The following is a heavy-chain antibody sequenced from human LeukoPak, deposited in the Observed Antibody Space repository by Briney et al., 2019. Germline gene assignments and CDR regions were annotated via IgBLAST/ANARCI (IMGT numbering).Heavy chain of an antibody. J-gene: IGHJ4*02. V-gene: IGHV3-23*01. CDR1: GFTFSSYA. Sequence: GGSLRLSCAASGFTFSSYAMSWVRQAPGKGLEWVSAISGSGGSTYYADSVKGRFTISRDNSKNTLYLQMNSLRAEDTAVYYCVAGGSSSWPSFDYWGQGTLVTVSS. CDR2: ISGSGGST. D-gene: IGHD6-13*01. CDR3: VAGGSSSWPSFDY.